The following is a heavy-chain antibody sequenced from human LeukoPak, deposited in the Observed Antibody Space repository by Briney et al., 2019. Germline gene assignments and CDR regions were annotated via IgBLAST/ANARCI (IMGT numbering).Heavy chain of an antibody. V-gene: IGHV4-59*01. CDR2: IYYSGST. J-gene: IGHJ3*02. CDR3: ARDATPGSGSYDYLLRDAFDI. D-gene: IGHD1-26*01. CDR1: GGSISSYY. Sequence: PSETLSLTCTVSGGSISSYYWSWIRQPPGKGLEWIGYIYYSGSTNYNPSLKSRVTISVDMSKNQFSLKLSSVTAADTAVYYCARDATPGSGSYDYLLRDAFDIWGQGTMVTVSS.